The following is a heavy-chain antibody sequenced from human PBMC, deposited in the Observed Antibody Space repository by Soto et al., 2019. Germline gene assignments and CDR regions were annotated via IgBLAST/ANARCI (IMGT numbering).Heavy chain of an antibody. CDR3: ARDGGGWSGYYSWFDP. CDR2: INPSGGST. Sequence: ASVKVSCKASGYTFTSYYMHWVRQAPGQGLEWMGIINPSGGSTSYAQKFQGRVTMTRDTSTSTVYMELSSLRSEDTAVYYCARDGGGWSGYYSWFDPWGKGTLVTVS. CDR1: GYTFTSYY. J-gene: IGHJ5*02. D-gene: IGHD3-3*01. V-gene: IGHV1-46*01.